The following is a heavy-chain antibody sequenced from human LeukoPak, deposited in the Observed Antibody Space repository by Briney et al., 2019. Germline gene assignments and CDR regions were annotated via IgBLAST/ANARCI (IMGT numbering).Heavy chain of an antibody. J-gene: IGHJ3*02. D-gene: IGHD5-18*01. CDR2: IIPIFGTA. CDR1: GGTFSSYA. V-gene: IGHV1-69*13. Sequence: GASVKVSCKASGGTFSSYAISWVRQAPGQGLEWMGGIIPIFGTANYAQKFQGRVTITADESTSTAYMELSSLRSEDTAVYYCARGALGDTAMARGAFDIWGQGTMVTVSS. CDR3: ARGALGDTAMARGAFDI.